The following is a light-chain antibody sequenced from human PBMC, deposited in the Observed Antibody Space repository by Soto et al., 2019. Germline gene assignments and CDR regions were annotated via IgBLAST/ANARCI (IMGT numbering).Light chain of an antibody. CDR2: EHN. J-gene: IGLJ2*01. CDR1: SGSIASNY. Sequence: NFMLTQPHSVSESPGKTVTISCTGSSGSIASNYVQWYQQRPGSAPTTVIYEHNQRPSGVPDRFSGSIDSSSNSASLTISGLQTEDEADYYCQSSDGSTVIFGGGTQLTVL. CDR3: QSSDGSTVI. V-gene: IGLV6-57*02.